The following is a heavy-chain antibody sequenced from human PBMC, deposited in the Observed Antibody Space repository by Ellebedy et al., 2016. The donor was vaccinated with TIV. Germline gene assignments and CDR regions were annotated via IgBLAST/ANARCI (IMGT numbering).Heavy chain of an antibody. V-gene: IGHV3-30*18. CDR3: AKDPLRLVRPEFDP. D-gene: IGHD6-19*01. J-gene: IGHJ5*02. CDR2: ITYDGSNQ. Sequence: GESLKISCEASGFSFDIYSMHWVRQAPGKGLEWVAVITYDGSNQHYADSVKGRFTISRDNSKNTLYLQMNSLRAEDTAVYYCAKDPLRLVRPEFDPWGQGTLVTVSS. CDR1: GFSFDIYS.